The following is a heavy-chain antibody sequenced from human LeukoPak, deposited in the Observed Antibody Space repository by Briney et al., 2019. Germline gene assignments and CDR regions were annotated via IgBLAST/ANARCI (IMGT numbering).Heavy chain of an antibody. V-gene: IGHV5-51*01. CDR1: GYSFTSCW. Sequence: GESLKISCKGSGYSFTSCWIGWVRQMPGKGLEWMGIIYPGDSDTRYSPSFQGQVTISADKSISTAYLQWSSLKASDTAMYYCARLGTLTGYLSAFDIWGQGTMVTVSS. D-gene: IGHD3-9*01. CDR2: IYPGDSDT. CDR3: ARLGTLTGYLSAFDI. J-gene: IGHJ3*02.